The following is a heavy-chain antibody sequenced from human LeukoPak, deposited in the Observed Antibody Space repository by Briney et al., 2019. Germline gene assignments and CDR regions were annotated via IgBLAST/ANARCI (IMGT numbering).Heavy chain of an antibody. CDR2: INSDGSST. CDR1: GFTFSSYW. J-gene: IGHJ6*02. D-gene: IGHD5-18*01. CDR3: AREANTAMVTDYYYGMDV. V-gene: IGHV3-74*01. Sequence: GGSLRLSCAASGFTFSSYWMHWVRHAPGKGLVWVSRINSDGSSTSYADSVKGRFTISRDNAKNSLYLQMNSLRAEDTAVYYCAREANTAMVTDYYYGMDVWGQGTTVTVSS.